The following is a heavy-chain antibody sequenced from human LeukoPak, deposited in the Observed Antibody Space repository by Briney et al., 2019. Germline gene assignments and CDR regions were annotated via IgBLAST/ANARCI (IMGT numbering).Heavy chain of an antibody. CDR3: ARDLRGCSSTSCTT. V-gene: IGHV3-66*01. CDR1: GFTVSSNY. D-gene: IGHD2-2*01. J-gene: IGHJ5*02. Sequence: GGSLRLSCAASGFTVSSNYMSWVRQGPGKGLEWVSVIYSGGSTYYADSVKGRFTISRDNSKNTLYLQMNSLRAEDTAVYYCARDLRGCSSTSCTTWGQGTLVTVSS. CDR2: IYSGGST.